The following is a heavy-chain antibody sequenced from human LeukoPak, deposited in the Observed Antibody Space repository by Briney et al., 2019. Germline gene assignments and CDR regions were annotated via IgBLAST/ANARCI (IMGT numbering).Heavy chain of an antibody. CDR1: GYTFTSYG. CDR2: ISAYNGNT. Sequence: ASVKVSCKASGYTFTSYGISWVRQAPGQGLEWMGWISAYNGNTNYAQKLQGGVTMTTDTSTSTAYMELRSLRSDDTAVYYCARGGVLRYFDWLLRADAFDIWGQGTMVTVSS. V-gene: IGHV1-18*01. D-gene: IGHD3-9*01. J-gene: IGHJ3*02. CDR3: ARGGVLRYFDWLLRADAFDI.